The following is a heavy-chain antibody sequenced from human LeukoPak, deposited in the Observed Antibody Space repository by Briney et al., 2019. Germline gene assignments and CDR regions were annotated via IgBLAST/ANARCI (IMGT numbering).Heavy chain of an antibody. J-gene: IGHJ6*02. CDR3: ARTGGDCSSGLCYYAMDV. D-gene: IGHD2-21*02. V-gene: IGHV4-59*01. CDR1: GASISGSH. CDR2: IHYTGST. Sequence: TSETLSLTCFVSGASISGSHWSWIRQPPGKGLEWVGYIHYTGSTDYNPSLRSRVTLSIDLSKNQISLRLSSVTAADTAVYYCARTGGDCSSGLCYYAMDVWGQGTTVTVS.